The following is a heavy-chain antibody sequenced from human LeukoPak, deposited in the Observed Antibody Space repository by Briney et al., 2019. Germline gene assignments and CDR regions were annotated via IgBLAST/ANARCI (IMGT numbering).Heavy chain of an antibody. CDR3: ARLSAAHTAVDY. Sequence: SETLSLTCTVSGGSISSSSHYWGWIRRPPGKGLGWIGNIYYSGTTYYNPSLKSRVTISVDTSKNQFSLRLSSVTAADTAVYYCARLSAAHTAVDYWGQGTLVTVSS. CDR1: GGSISSSSHY. D-gene: IGHD6-13*01. V-gene: IGHV4-39*01. CDR2: IYYSGTT. J-gene: IGHJ4*02.